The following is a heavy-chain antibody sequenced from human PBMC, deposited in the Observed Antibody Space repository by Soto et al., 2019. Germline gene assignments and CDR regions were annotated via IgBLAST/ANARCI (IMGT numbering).Heavy chain of an antibody. CDR1: GGSFSGYY. Sequence: SETLSLTCAVYGGSFSGYYWTWIRQPPGTGLEWIGEINHSGSTNYNPSHKRRVTISVDTSKNQFSLKLTSVTAADTAVYYCARGKITGLFDYWGQGTLVTVSS. CDR3: ARGKITGLFDY. J-gene: IGHJ4*02. V-gene: IGHV4-34*01. CDR2: INHSGST. D-gene: IGHD2-8*02.